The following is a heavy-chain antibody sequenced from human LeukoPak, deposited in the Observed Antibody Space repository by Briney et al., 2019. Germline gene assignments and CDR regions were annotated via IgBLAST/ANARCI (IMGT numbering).Heavy chain of an antibody. CDR1: GFMFNNYW. CDR3: ARVISDLLDFDFDY. V-gene: IGHV3-74*01. J-gene: IGHJ4*02. D-gene: IGHD3-16*01. Sequence: GGSLRLSCAASGFMFNNYWMHWVRQAPGKGLEXXXXIRSDGRSTSYADSVKGRFTISRDNAKSMLYLQMNTVRAEDSALYYCARVISDLLDFDFDYWGQGTLVTVSS. CDR2: IRSDGRST.